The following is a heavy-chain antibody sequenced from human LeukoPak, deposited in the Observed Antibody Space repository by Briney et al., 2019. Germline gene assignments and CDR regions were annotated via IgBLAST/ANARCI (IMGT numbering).Heavy chain of an antibody. Sequence: ASLQISCKGAGSSFASYWIGWARQLPGKGLKWMGSIYPGDSDTRYSPSFQGQVTILADKSISTAYLQCDTLTGSDTPMYTRMRQGNSGHEAYEIWGQGTMVTVSS. CDR3: MRQGNSGHEAYEI. CDR2: IYPGDSDT. V-gene: IGHV5-51*01. D-gene: IGHD3-10*01. CDR1: GSSFASYW. J-gene: IGHJ3*02.